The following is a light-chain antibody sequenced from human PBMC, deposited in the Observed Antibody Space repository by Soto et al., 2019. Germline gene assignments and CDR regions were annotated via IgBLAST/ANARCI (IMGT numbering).Light chain of an antibody. J-gene: IGKJ1*01. Sequence: DIQLTQSPSFLSASVGDRVTLTCRASQGISSYLAWYQQKPGKAPKLLIYAASTLQSGVPSRFSGSGSGTEFTLTISSLQPEDFATYYCQQLNGYSWTFGQGTNVEIK. V-gene: IGKV1-9*01. CDR2: AAS. CDR3: QQLNGYSWT. CDR1: QGISSY.